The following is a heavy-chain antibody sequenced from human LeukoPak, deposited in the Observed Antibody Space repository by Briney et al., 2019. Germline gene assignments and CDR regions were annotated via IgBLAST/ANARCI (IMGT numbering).Heavy chain of an antibody. Sequence: GGSLRLSCAASGFTFSSYGMNWVRQAPGKGLEWVSSISSSSSYIYYADSVKGRFTISRDNAKNSLYLQMHSLRAEDTAVYYCARDRQGRWDIVVVPVARDAFDIWGQGTMVTVSS. CDR3: ARDRQGRWDIVVVPVARDAFDI. J-gene: IGHJ3*02. CDR1: GFTFSSYG. D-gene: IGHD2-2*01. CDR2: ISSSSSYI. V-gene: IGHV3-21*01.